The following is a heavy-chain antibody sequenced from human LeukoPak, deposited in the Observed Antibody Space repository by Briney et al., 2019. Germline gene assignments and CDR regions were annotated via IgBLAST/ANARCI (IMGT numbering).Heavy chain of an antibody. J-gene: IGHJ5*02. CDR1: GFTFSRYG. V-gene: IGHV3-30*18. CDR3: AKEAVTFGGVIAT. D-gene: IGHD3-16*02. Sequence: QTGRSLRLSCAASGFTFSRYGMHWVRQAPAKGQKWVAAISYNVSNKYYADSVKGRFTISRDTSKDTLYLQMDSLRAEDTAVYYCAKEAVTFGGVIATWGQGTLVTVSS. CDR2: ISYNVSNK.